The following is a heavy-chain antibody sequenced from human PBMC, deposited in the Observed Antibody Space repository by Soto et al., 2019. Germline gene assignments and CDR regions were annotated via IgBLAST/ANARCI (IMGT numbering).Heavy chain of an antibody. V-gene: IGHV4-4*02. D-gene: IGHD1-1*01. J-gene: IGHJ5*01. CDR3: ARVRQGCSANNCYFDP. CDR2: VHISGHS. Sequence: SETLSLTCTLSGGSVRAPDWWNWVRQSPDKGLEWIAEVHISGHSNYNPSLRSRVGVSIDSSKNQFYLNLNSVTAADTAIYYCARVRQGCSANNCYFDPWGQGTQVTVSS. CDR1: GGSVRAPDW.